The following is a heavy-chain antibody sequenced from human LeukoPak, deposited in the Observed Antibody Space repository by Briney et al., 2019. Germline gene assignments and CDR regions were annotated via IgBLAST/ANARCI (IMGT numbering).Heavy chain of an antibody. CDR1: GFTFSSYG. D-gene: IGHD1-26*01. CDR3: ARDRQASGSYLNY. J-gene: IGHJ4*02. V-gene: IGHV3-33*08. CDR2: IWYDGSNK. Sequence: GRSLRLSCAASGFTFSSYGMHWVRQAPGKGLEWVAVIWYDGSNKYYADSVKGRFTISRDNSKNTLYLQMNSLRAEDTAVYYCARDRQASGSYLNYWGQGTLVTVSS.